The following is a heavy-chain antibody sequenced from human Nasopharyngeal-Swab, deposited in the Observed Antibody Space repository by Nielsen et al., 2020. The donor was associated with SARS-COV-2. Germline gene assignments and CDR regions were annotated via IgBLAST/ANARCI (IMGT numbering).Heavy chain of an antibody. CDR1: GYTFSSYG. CDR3: ARELGVGLFDY. D-gene: IGHD3-16*01. Sequence: ASVKVSCKTSGYTFSSYGIAWVRQAPGQGLEWLGWISPYNDYTHYAQKFQGSVTMTSDTSTSTAYLELRSLTSDDTAVYYCARELGVGLFDYWGRGTLVTVSS. J-gene: IGHJ4*02. CDR2: ISPYNDYT. V-gene: IGHV1-18*01.